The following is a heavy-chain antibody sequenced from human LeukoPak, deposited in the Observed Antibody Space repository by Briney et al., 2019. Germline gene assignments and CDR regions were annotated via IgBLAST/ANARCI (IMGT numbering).Heavy chain of an antibody. CDR1: GYTFSSSA. Sequence: ASLKVSCKASGYTFSSSAIHWVRQAPGQRLEWMGWINASNGDTKYSQKFQGRVTITRDTSASTAYMELSSLRSEDTAVYYCARDTGLGRYYDSSGYYSAGRWFDPWGQGTLVTVSS. D-gene: IGHD3-22*01. CDR2: INASNGDT. J-gene: IGHJ5*02. CDR3: ARDTGLGRYYDSSGYYSAGRWFDP. V-gene: IGHV1-3*01.